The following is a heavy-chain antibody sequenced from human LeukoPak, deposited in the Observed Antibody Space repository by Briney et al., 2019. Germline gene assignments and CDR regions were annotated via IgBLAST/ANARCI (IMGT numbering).Heavy chain of an antibody. CDR2: IWYDGSNK. CDR1: GFTFSSYG. V-gene: IGHV3-33*01. CDR3: ARTGYCSSTNCPVQVPYYYGMDV. Sequence: GGSLRLSCAASGFTFSSYGMHWVRQAPGKGLEWVAVIWYDGSNKYYADSVKGRFTISRDNSKNTLYLQMNSLRAEDTAVYYCARTGYCSSTNCPVQVPYYYGMDVWGQGTTVTVSS. D-gene: IGHD2-2*01. J-gene: IGHJ6*02.